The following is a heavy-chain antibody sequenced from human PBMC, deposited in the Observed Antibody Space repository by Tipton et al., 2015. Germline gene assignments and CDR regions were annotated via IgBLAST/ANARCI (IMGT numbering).Heavy chain of an antibody. D-gene: IGHD2-2*03. Sequence: LRLSCTVSGGSISNYYWSWIRQPAGKGLEWIGRIYTSGRTKYNPSLKSRVTMSLDASKNHFSLRRSSVTAADTAVYYCARMDILGNWFDPWGQGTLVTVSS. CDR2: IYTSGRT. CDR1: GGSISNYY. CDR3: ARMDILGNWFDP. V-gene: IGHV4-4*07. J-gene: IGHJ5*02.